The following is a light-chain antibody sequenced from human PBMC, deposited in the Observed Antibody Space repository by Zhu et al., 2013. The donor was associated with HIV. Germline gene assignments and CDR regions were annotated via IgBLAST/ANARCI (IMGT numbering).Light chain of an antibody. V-gene: IGKV3-15*01. CDR2: GAS. J-gene: IGKJ2*03. CDR1: QSVSSSY. CDR3: QHYNNWPPYS. Sequence: EIVLTQSPGTLSLSPGERATLSCRASQSVSSSYLAWYQQKPGQAPRLLIYGASTRATGIPARFSGSGSGTDFTLTISTLQSEDSAVYYCQHYNNWPPYSFGQGTKLEVK.